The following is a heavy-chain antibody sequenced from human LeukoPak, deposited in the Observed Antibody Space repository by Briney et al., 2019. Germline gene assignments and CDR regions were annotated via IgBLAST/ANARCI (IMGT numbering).Heavy chain of an antibody. CDR1: GFTFSSYA. D-gene: IGHD6-13*01. J-gene: IGHJ4*02. CDR3: AKGGYSSSWYSPLDY. Sequence: PGGSLRLSCAASGFTFSSYAMSWVRQAPGKGLEWVSAISGSGGSTYYADSVKGRFTISRDNSKNTLYLQMNSLRAEDTAVYYCAKGGYSSSWYSPLDYWGQGTLVTVSS. CDR2: ISGSGGST. V-gene: IGHV3-23*01.